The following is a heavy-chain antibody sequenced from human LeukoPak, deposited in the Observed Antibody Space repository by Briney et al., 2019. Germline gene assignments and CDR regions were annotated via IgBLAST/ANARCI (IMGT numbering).Heavy chain of an antibody. J-gene: IGHJ6*02. CDR1: GYTFTGYY. CDR2: INPNSGGT. CDR3: ASSEGTVTREYYYYGMDV. D-gene: IGHD4-17*01. V-gene: IGHV1-2*02. Sequence: ASVKVSCKASGYTFTGYYMHWVRQAPGQGLEWMGWINPNSGGTNYAQKFQGRVTMTRDTSISTDYMELSRLRSDDTAVYYCASSEGTVTREYYYYGMDVWGQGTTVTVSS.